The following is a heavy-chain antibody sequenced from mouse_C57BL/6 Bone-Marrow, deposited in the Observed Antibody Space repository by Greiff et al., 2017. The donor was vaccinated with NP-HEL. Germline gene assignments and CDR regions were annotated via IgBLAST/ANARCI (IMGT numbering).Heavy chain of an antibody. V-gene: IGHV5-17*01. J-gene: IGHJ1*03. CDR1: GFTFSDYG. CDR3: ARGYYGSRPYWYFEV. CDR2: ISSGSSTI. D-gene: IGHD1-1*01. Sequence: EVQVVESGGGLVKPGGSLKLSCAASGFTFSDYGMHWVRQAPEKGLEWVAYISSGSSTIYYADTVKGRFTISRDNAKNTLFLQMTSLRSEDTAMYYCARGYYGSRPYWYFEVWGTGTTVTVSS.